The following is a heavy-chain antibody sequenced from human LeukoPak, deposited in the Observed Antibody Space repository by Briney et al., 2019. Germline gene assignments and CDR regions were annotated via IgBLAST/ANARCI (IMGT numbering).Heavy chain of an antibody. Sequence: ASVKVSCKASGYTFTNYVMNWVRQAPGQGLEWMGWINTNTGNPTYAQGFTGRFVSSLDTSVSTTYLQISSLKAEDTAVYYCARSIVGATDYWGQGTLVTVSS. CDR3: ARSIVGATDY. J-gene: IGHJ4*02. D-gene: IGHD1-26*01. CDR2: INTNTGNP. CDR1: GYTFTNYV. V-gene: IGHV7-4-1*02.